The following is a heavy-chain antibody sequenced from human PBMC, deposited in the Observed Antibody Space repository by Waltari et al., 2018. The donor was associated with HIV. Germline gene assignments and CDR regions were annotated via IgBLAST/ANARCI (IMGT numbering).Heavy chain of an antibody. CDR3: AKGGSHLTIFEAWFDS. CDR1: GFTFDDYP. V-gene: IGHV3-9*01. Sequence: EVQLVESGGGLVQPGRSLRLSCAASGFTFDDYPMHWVRQSPGNGLGWVSGSSLNSGFTDYGDSVKGRFTISRDNAKNSLYLQMNSLTVEDTAFYYCAKGGSHLTIFEAWFDSWGQGTLVTVSS. J-gene: IGHJ5*01. CDR2: SSLNSGFT. D-gene: IGHD3-3*01.